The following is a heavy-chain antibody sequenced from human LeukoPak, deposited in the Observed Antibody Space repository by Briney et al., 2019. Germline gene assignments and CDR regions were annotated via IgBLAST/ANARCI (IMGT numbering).Heavy chain of an antibody. CDR1: GFTFSSYE. CDR2: ISGSGSTI. J-gene: IGHJ6*03. CDR3: AKVDWELKYYYYYYMDV. V-gene: IGHV3-48*03. D-gene: IGHD1-26*01. Sequence: TGGSLRLSCAASGFTFSSYEMNWVRQAPGKGLEWVSYISGSGSTIYYADSVKGRFTISRDNSKNTLYLQMNSLRAEDTAVYYCAKVDWELKYYYYYYMDVWGKGTTVTISS.